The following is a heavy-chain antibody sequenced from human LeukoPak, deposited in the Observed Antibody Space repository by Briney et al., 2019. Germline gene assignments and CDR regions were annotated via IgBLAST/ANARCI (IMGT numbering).Heavy chain of an antibody. CDR2: IYYSGST. Sequence: SQTLSLTCTVSGGSISSGDYYWSWIRQPPGKGLEWIGYIYYSGSTYYNPSPKSRVTISVDTSKNQFSLKLSSVTAADTAVYYCARDTHSGYDGYWGQGTLVTVSS. J-gene: IGHJ4*02. CDR1: GGSISSGDYY. CDR3: ARDTHSGYDGY. V-gene: IGHV4-30-4*01. D-gene: IGHD5-12*01.